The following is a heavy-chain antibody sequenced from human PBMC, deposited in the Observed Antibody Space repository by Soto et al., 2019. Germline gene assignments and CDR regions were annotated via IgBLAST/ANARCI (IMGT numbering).Heavy chain of an antibody. Sequence: EVQLVESGGGLVQPGGSLRLSCAASGFTFRSYWMSWVRQAPGKGLEWVANIKDDVRDKYYVDSVKGRFTISRDNAKNSLYLHMNGLRVEDTAVYYCARSSPLGPPGYWGQGPLVTVS. CDR2: IKDDVRDK. V-gene: IGHV3-7*01. J-gene: IGHJ4*02. CDR1: GFTFRSYW. CDR3: ARSSPLGPPGY. D-gene: IGHD6-6*01.